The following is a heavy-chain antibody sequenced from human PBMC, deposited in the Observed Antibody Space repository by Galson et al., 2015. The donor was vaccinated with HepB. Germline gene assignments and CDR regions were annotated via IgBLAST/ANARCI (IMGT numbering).Heavy chain of an antibody. V-gene: IGHV3-33*01. CDR2: IWYDGSEK. Sequence: SLRLSCAASGFIFSTYGMHWVRQAPGKGLEWVTVIWYDGSEKYYADSVKGRFIISRDNSKNTLYLQMNSLRAEDTAVYFCARPRDAQSHYYYGTDVWGQGTTVTVSS. CDR3: ARPRDAQSHYYYGTDV. CDR1: GFIFSTYG. J-gene: IGHJ6*02.